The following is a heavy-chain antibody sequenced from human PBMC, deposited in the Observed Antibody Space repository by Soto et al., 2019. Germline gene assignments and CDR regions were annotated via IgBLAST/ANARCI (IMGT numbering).Heavy chain of an antibody. Sequence: SVKVSCKASGGTFSSYAISWVRQAPGQGLEWMGGIIPIFGTANYAQKFQGRVTITADESTSTAYMELSSLRSEDTAVYYCARGTAMVSDYYYGMDVWGQGTTVTAP. D-gene: IGHD5-18*01. J-gene: IGHJ6*02. CDR3: ARGTAMVSDYYYGMDV. CDR1: GGTFSSYA. V-gene: IGHV1-69*13. CDR2: IIPIFGTA.